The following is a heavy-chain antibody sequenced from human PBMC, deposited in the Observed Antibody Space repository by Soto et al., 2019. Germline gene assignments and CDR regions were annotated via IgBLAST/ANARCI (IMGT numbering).Heavy chain of an antibody. V-gene: IGHV1-18*01. J-gene: IGHJ4*02. Sequence: QVQLVQSGGDVRQPGASVKVSCKASGYTFTTYGIIWVRQAPGQGLEWMGWTSADNYNTNYAQKFQGRITMTTDTSTNTAYMELRSLRSDDTAMYYCTREYCRGGSCYGPDYWGQGTLVTVSS. CDR1: GYTFTTYG. CDR3: TREYCRGGSCYGPDY. D-gene: IGHD2-15*01. CDR2: TSADNYNT.